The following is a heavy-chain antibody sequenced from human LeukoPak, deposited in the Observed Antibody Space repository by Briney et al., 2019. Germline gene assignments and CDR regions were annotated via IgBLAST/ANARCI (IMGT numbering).Heavy chain of an antibody. J-gene: IGHJ4*02. Sequence: SETLSLTCAVYGGSFSGYYWSWIRQPPGKGLEWIGSIYYSGSTYYNPSLKSRVTISVDTSKNQFSLKLSSVTAADTAVYYCTRHKPPGSSTVDYWGQGTLVTVSS. CDR1: GGSFSGYY. CDR3: TRHKPPGSSTVDY. D-gene: IGHD2-2*01. V-gene: IGHV4-34*01. CDR2: IYYSGST.